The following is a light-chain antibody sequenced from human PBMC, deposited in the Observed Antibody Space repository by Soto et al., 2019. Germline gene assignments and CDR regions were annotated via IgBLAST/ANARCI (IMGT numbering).Light chain of an antibody. CDR1: QSVSSN. CDR2: GAX. V-gene: IGKV3-15*01. Sequence: EIVMTQSPATLSVSPGERATLSCRASQSVSSNLAWYQQKPGQAPRLLIYGAXXXXXXXXXXXSGSGSGTEFTLTISSLQSEDFAVYYCQQYNNWWTFGQGTKVDIK. J-gene: IGKJ1*01. CDR3: QQYNNWWT.